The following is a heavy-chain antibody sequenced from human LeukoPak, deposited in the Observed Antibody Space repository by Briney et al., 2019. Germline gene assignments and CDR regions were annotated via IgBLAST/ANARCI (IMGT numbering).Heavy chain of an antibody. D-gene: IGHD3-22*01. J-gene: IGHJ4*02. V-gene: IGHV3-30*18. CDR2: ISSDGSIK. CDR3: AKGTQIVVVPRSYYFDY. CDR1: KFTFSHYG. Sequence: PGGSLRLSCTASKFTFSHYGVQWVRQAPGKGLEWVAVISSDGSIKVYADSVKGRFTLSRDNSINTVDLQMNSLRTEDTAVYYCAKGTQIVVVPRSYYFDYWGQGTLVTVSS.